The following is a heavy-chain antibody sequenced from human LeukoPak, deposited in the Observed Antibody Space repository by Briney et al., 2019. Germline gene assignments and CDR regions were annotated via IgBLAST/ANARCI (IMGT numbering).Heavy chain of an antibody. CDR1: SGAISSYY. D-gene: IGHD2-15*01. CDR3: ARGYCSSGTCPSFDY. J-gene: IGHJ4*02. V-gene: IGHV4-59*01. Sequence: SETLSLTCTVSSGAISSYYWSWVRQPPGKGLEWMGHVSYSGGTYYNPSLKSRVTISVDTSKKKFSLRLTSATAADTAVYYCARGYCSSGTCPSFDYWGQGTLVTVSS. CDR2: VSYSGGT.